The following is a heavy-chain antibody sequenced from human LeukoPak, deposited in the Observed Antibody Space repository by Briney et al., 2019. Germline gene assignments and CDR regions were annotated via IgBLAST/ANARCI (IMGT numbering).Heavy chain of an antibody. CDR1: GFTFSSYS. V-gene: IGHV3-21*04. CDR3: ARSGWFGELLFGDY. Sequence: KAGGSLRLSCAASGFTFSSYSMNWVRQAPGKGLEWVSSISSSGSTIYYADSVKGRFTISRDNAKNSLYLQMNSLRAEDTAVYYCARSGWFGELLFGDYWGQGTLVTVSS. J-gene: IGHJ4*02. CDR2: ISSSGSTI. D-gene: IGHD3-10*01.